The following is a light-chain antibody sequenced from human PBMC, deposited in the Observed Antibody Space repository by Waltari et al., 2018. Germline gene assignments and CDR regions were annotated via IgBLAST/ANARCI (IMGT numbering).Light chain of an antibody. CDR3: AAWDDSLSGPV. V-gene: IGLV1-47*01. CDR1: SSNIGSNY. CDR2: MNN. J-gene: IGLJ3*02. Sequence: QSVLTQPPSASGTPGQRVTISCSGRSSNIGSNYVSWYQQLPGTAPKLLLYMNNQRPSGVPDRFSGSKSGTSASLAISGLRSEDEADYYCAAWDDSLSGPVFGGGTKLTVL.